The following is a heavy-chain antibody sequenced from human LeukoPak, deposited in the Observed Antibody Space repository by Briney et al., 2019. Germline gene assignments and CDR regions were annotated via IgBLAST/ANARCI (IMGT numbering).Heavy chain of an antibody. V-gene: IGHV3-23*01. CDR3: AKDDVAAGSGYFDY. D-gene: IGHD6-13*01. Sequence: GGSLRLSCAASGFTFSNYAMSWVRQAPGKGLEWVSAISGSGGSTYYADSVKGRFSISRDKSKNTLYLQMNSLRAEDTAVYYCAKDDVAAGSGYFDYWGQGTLVTVSS. CDR1: GFTFSNYA. J-gene: IGHJ4*02. CDR2: ISGSGGST.